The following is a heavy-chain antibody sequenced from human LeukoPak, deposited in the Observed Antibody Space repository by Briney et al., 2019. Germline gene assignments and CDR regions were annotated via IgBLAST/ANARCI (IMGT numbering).Heavy chain of an antibody. J-gene: IGHJ4*02. CDR1: GGSISSYY. V-gene: IGHV4-59*08. D-gene: IGHD3-22*01. Sequence: SETLSLTCTVSGGSISSYYWSWIRQPPGKGLEWIGYIYYTGSTNSNPSLKSRLTISLDTSKNQFSLKLTSVTAADTAIYYCASSYFYDGNRYFDYWGQGALVTVSS. CDR2: IYYTGST. CDR3: ASSYFYDGNRYFDY.